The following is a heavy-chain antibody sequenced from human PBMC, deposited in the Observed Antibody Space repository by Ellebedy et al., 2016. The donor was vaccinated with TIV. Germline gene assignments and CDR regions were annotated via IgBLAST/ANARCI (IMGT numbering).Heavy chain of an antibody. CDR3: AKVNYYDSRGYLPCNYFDS. J-gene: IGHJ4*02. V-gene: IGHV3-23*01. D-gene: IGHD3-22*01. CDR1: GFTFRSYA. CDR2: ISGGGDNT. Sequence: GGSLRLXXAGSGFTFRSYAMTWVRQAPGKGLEWVSSISGGGDNTYYADSVKGRFTISRDNSKNTLSLQMNSLRAEDTAIYFCAKVNYYDSRGYLPCNYFDSWGQGTLVTVSS.